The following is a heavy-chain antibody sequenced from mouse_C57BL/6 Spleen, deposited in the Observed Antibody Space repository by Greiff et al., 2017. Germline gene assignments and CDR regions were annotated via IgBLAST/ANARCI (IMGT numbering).Heavy chain of an antibody. CDR3: ARGGYSNYVDY. D-gene: IGHD2-5*01. CDR1: GYSITSGYY. V-gene: IGHV3-6*01. CDR2: ISYDGSN. Sequence: EVQLQQSGPGLVKPSQSLSLTCSVTGYSITSGYYWNWIRQFPGNKLEWMGYISYDGSNNYNPSLKNRISITRYTSKNQFFLKLNSVTTEDTATYYCARGGYSNYVDYWGQGTTLTVSS. J-gene: IGHJ2*01.